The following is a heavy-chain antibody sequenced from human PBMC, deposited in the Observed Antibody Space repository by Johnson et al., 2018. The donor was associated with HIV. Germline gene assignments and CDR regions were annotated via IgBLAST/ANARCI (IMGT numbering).Heavy chain of an antibody. Sequence: QVQLVESGGGLVKPGGSLRLSCAASGFTFSDYYMSWIRQAPGKGLEWVSYISSSGSTIYYADSVKGRFSISRDNAKHSLYLQMNSLRAEDTAMYFCARGPILEWLSGDGFDRCGKGTKVTVSS. CDR3: ARGPILEWLSGDGFDR. CDR2: ISSSGSTI. CDR1: GFTFSDYY. V-gene: IGHV3-11*01. D-gene: IGHD3-3*01. J-gene: IGHJ3*02.